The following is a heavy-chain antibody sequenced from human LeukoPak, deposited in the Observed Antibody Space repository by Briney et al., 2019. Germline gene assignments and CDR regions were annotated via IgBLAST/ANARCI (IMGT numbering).Heavy chain of an antibody. CDR3: AGLSSGAFDI. CDR1: GGSISSGGYY. CDR2: IYYSGST. Sequence: SQTLSLTCTVSGGSISSGGYYWSCIRQPPGKGLEWIGYIYYSGSTYYNPSLKSRVTISVDKSKNQFSLKLSSVTAADKAVYYCAGLSSGAFDIWGQGTMVTVSS. J-gene: IGHJ3*02. V-gene: IGHV4-31*03. D-gene: IGHD3-22*01.